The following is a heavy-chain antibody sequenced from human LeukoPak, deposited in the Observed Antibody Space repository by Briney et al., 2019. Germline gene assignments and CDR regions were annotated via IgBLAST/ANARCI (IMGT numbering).Heavy chain of an antibody. CDR1: GFTFSSYA. CDR3: ARDISVAATGDYFDY. CDR2: ISYDGNNK. Sequence: PGGSLRLSCAASGFTFSSYAMHWVRQAPGKGLEWVAVISYDGNNKYYADSVKGRFTISRDNSKNTLYLQMDSLRAEDTAVYYCARDISVAATGDYFDYWGQGTLVTVSS. V-gene: IGHV3-30-3*01. J-gene: IGHJ4*02. D-gene: IGHD2-15*01.